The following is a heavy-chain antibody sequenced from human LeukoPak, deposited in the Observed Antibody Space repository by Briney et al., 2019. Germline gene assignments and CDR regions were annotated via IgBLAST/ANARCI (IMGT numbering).Heavy chain of an antibody. V-gene: IGHV3-64*01. D-gene: IGHD2-15*01. J-gene: IGHJ6*02. CDR1: GFTFSSYA. CDR3: ARGLVVVAASFDYYYYGMDV. Sequence: LPGGSLRLSCAASGFTFSSYAMHWVRQAPGKGLEYVSAISSNGGSTYYANSVKGRFTISRDNSKNTLYLQMGSLRAEDMAVYYCARGLVVVAASFDYYYYGMDVWGQGTTVTVSS. CDR2: ISSNGGST.